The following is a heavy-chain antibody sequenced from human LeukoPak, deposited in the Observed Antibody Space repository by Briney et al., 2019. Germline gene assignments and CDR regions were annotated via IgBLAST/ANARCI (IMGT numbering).Heavy chain of an antibody. V-gene: IGHV3-73*01. CDR2: ISRKDNNFAT. CDR1: GFTFSGSA. Sequence: GGSLRLSCAASGFTFSGSALHWVRQASGKGLEWVGRISRKDNNFATAYAASVRGRFTISRDDSKNTAYLQMNSLKTEDTAVYYCSRHYKGEKALDYWGQGTLVTVSS. J-gene: IGHJ4*02. CDR3: SRHYKGEKALDY. D-gene: IGHD1-1*01.